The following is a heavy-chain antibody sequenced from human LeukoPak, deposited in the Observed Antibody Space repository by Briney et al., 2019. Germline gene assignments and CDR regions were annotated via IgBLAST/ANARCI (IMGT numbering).Heavy chain of an antibody. CDR3: ATLAHPTLVATIIDP. J-gene: IGHJ5*02. D-gene: IGHD5-12*01. Sequence: ASVKVSCKASGGTFSSYAISWVRQAPGQGLEWMGGIIPIFGTANYAQKFQGRVTITADKSTSTAYMELSSLRSEDTAVYYCATLAHPTLVATIIDPWGQGTLVTVSS. CDR1: GGTFSSYA. V-gene: IGHV1-69*06. CDR2: IIPIFGTA.